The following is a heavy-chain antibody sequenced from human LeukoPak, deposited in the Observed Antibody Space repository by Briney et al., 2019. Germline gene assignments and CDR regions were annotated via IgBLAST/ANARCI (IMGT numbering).Heavy chain of an antibody. Sequence: ASVKVSCKASGFTFTDHYMHWVRQAPGQGLEWMGLINPGGGSTTSAQKFQGRVTMTRDTSTRTVYMELSSLRSDDTAVYYCAKDLDYTTYGYYFDYWGQGTLVTVSS. D-gene: IGHD4-11*01. CDR3: AKDLDYTTYGYYFDY. CDR2: INPGGGST. CDR1: GFTFTDHY. J-gene: IGHJ4*02. V-gene: IGHV1-46*01.